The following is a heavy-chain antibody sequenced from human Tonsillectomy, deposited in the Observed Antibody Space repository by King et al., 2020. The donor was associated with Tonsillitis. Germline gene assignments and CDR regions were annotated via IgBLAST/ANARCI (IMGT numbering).Heavy chain of an antibody. J-gene: IGHJ4*02. CDR1: GGSIRSYY. CDR3: ARDRSLNTNGLLGFDY. Sequence: VQLQESGPGLVKPSETLSLTCTVSGGSIRSYYWSWIRQPPGKGLEWIAYIYYRGNTNYNPSLKSRVTISVDTSKNQFSLKLSSVTAADTAVYYCARDRSLNTNGLLGFDYWGQGTLVTVSS. D-gene: IGHD1-26*01. CDR2: IYYRGNT. V-gene: IGHV4-59*01.